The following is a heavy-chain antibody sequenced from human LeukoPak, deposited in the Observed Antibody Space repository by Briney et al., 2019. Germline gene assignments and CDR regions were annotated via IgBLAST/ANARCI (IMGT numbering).Heavy chain of an antibody. CDR3: ARGGGWYLRWFDP. D-gene: IGHD6-19*01. CDR1: GGSISSYY. J-gene: IGHJ5*02. Sequence: PSETLSLTCTVSGGSISSYYWSWIRQPPGKGLEWIGEINHSGSTNYNPSLKSRVTISVDTSKNQFSLKLSSVTAADTAVYYCARGGGWYLRWFDPWGQGTLVTVSS. CDR2: INHSGST. V-gene: IGHV4-34*01.